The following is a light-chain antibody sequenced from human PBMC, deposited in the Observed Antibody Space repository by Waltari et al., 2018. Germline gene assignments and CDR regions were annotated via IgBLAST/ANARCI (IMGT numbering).Light chain of an antibody. CDR2: GAS. J-gene: IGKJ1*01. CDR1: QSVSRT. CDR3: QHYVSLPAT. V-gene: IGKV3-20*01. Sequence: EIVLTQSPGTLSLSPGERATLSCRASQSVSRTLAWYQQKPGQAPRLLIYGASSRATGIPDRFSGSGSGTDFSLTISRREPEDFAVYYCQHYVSLPATFGQGTKVEIK.